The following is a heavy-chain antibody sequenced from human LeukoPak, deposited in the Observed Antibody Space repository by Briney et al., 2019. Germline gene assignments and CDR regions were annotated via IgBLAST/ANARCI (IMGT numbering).Heavy chain of an antibody. CDR3: ARGGVNPVDH. V-gene: IGHV3-74*01. D-gene: IGHD1-14*01. J-gene: IGHJ4*02. Sequence: GGSLRLSCAASGFPFNSFWMHWVCQAPGKGLVWVSDMNEYSTTIRYADSMKGRFTISRDNAKSILYLQMNNLRAEDTAMYFCARGGVNPVDHWGQGTLVTVSS. CDR1: GFPFNSFW. CDR2: MNEYSTTI.